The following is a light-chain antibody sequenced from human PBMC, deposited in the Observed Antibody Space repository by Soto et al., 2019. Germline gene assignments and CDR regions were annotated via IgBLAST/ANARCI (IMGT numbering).Light chain of an antibody. CDR1: SSDVGAYNY. CDR3: SSYTGNPNILYV. Sequence: QSALIQPPSASGSPGQSVTISCTGTSSDVGAYNYVSWYQLHPGKAPKLIISEVTKRPSGVPDRFSGSKSGNTASLTVSGLQAENEADYHCSSYTGNPNILYVCGRGTKPTAL. CDR2: EVT. J-gene: IGLJ1*01. V-gene: IGLV2-8*01.